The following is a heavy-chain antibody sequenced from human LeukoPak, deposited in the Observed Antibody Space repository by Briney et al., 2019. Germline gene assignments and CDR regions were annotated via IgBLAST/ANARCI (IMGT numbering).Heavy chain of an antibody. J-gene: IGHJ3*02. Sequence: SETLSLTCSVSGGSISSSSYYWGWIRQPPGKGLEWIGSIFYSGSTYYNPSLKSRVTISVDTSKNQFSLKLSSVTAADTAVYYCARELSGDGAFDIWGQGTMVTVSS. CDR1: GGSISSSSYY. CDR2: IFYSGST. V-gene: IGHV4-39*07. D-gene: IGHD7-27*01. CDR3: ARELSGDGAFDI.